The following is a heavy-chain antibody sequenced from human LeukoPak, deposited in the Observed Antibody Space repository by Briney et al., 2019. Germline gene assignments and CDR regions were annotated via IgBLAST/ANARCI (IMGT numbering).Heavy chain of an antibody. V-gene: IGHV4-39*07. J-gene: IGHJ4*02. CDR2: IYYSGST. Sequence: SETLSLTCTVSGGSISSSSFYWGWIRQPPGKGLEWIGSIYYSGSTYYNPSLKSRVTISVDTSKNQFSLKLNSMTAADTAVYYCARIRKREGEDYWGQGTLVTVSS. CDR1: GGSISSSSFY. D-gene: IGHD1-26*01. CDR3: ARIRKREGEDY.